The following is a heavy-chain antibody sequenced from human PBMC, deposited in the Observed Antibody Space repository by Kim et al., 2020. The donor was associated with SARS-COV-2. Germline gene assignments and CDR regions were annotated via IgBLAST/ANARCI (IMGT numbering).Heavy chain of an antibody. CDR2: TYYRSKWYN. Sequence: SQTLSLTCAISGDSVSSNSAAWNWIRQSPSRGLEWLGRTYYRSKWYNDYAVSVKSRITINPDTSKNQFSLQLNSVTPEDTAVYYCARGAEAAALQIGVPQPNYYYYYGMDVWGQGTTVTVSS. CDR3: ARGAEAAALQIGVPQPNYYYYYGMDV. V-gene: IGHV6-1*01. CDR1: GDSVSSNSAA. D-gene: IGHD6-13*01. J-gene: IGHJ6*02.